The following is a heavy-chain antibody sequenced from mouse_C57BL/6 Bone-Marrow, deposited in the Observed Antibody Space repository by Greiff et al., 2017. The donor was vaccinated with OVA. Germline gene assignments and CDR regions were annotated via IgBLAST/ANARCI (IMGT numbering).Heavy chain of an antibody. CDR1: GFTFSSYG. D-gene: IGHD4-1*01. CDR3: ASRNWDEDFDY. V-gene: IGHV5-6*01. CDR2: ISSGGSYT. J-gene: IGHJ2*01. Sequence: EVQGVESGGDLVKPGGSLKLSCAASGFTFSSYGMSWVRQTPDKRLEWVATISSGGSYTYYPDSVKGRFTISIYNAKNTLYLPMSSLKSEDTAMYYCASRNWDEDFDYWGQGTTLTVSS.